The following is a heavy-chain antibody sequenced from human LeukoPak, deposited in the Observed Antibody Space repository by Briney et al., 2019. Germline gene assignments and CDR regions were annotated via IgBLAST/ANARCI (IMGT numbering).Heavy chain of an antibody. J-gene: IGHJ4*02. CDR1: GFTFSNAW. D-gene: IGHD6-19*01. CDR2: IKSKTDGGTT. V-gene: IGHV3-15*01. CDR3: TTDPDSSGWYGVF. Sequence: GGSLRLSCAASGFTFSNAWMRWVRQAPGKGLDWVGRIKSKTDGGTTDYAAHVKGRFTISRDDSKNTLYLQMNSLKSGDTAVYFCTTDPDSSGWYGVFWGQGGLATVPS.